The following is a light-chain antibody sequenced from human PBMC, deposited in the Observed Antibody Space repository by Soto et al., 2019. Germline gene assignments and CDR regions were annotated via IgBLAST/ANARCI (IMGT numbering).Light chain of an antibody. J-gene: IGLJ1*01. CDR3: SSYTSSSTYV. CDR2: EVS. CDR1: SSDVGGYNY. V-gene: IGLV2-14*01. Sequence: QSALTQPASVSGSPGQSLTISCIGTSSDVGGYNYVSWYQHHPGNAPKLIIYEVSNRPSGVSNRFSGSKSANTASLTISGLQADDDADYYCSSYTSSSTYVFVIGTKVTVL.